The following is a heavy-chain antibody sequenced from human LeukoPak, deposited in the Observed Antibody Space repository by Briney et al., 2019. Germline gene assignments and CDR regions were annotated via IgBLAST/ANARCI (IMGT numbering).Heavy chain of an antibody. V-gene: IGHV3-30*02. CDR2: TRDDGSKN. CDR1: GFIFNTYG. D-gene: IGHD2-15*01. Sequence: GGSQTLSCVASGFIFNTYGMHWVRQARGKGLEWVAYTRDDGSKNWYGDSVKGRFTIFRDNSKNTLYLQMNSLRGEDTAVYYCANGDCRGGRCSSGAYWGQGTLVAVSS. CDR3: ANGDCRGGRCSSGAY. J-gene: IGHJ4*02.